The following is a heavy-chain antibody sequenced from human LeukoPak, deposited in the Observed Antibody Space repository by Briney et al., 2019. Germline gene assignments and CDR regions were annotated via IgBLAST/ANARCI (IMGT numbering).Heavy chain of an antibody. D-gene: IGHD6-13*01. CDR2: ISSSSDHI. CDR3: ARDQTGSSSWYADY. Sequence: GGSLRLSCAASGSTFSSYSMNWVRQAPGKGLEWVSSISSSSDHIAYADSVKGRFTISRDNAKNSLYLQMNSLRAEDTAVYYCARDQTGSSSWYADYWGQGTLVTVSS. V-gene: IGHV3-21*01. CDR1: GSTFSSYS. J-gene: IGHJ4*02.